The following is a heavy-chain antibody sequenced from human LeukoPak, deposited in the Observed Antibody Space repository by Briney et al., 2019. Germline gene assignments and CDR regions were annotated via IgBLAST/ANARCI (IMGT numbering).Heavy chain of an antibody. CDR2: ISGSGSTI. CDR1: GFTLSSYE. D-gene: IGHD1-1*01. CDR3: ARGKLVFDY. Sequence: GGSLRLSCAASGFTLSSYEMNWVRQAPGKGLEWVSYISGSGSTINYADSVKALFTISRGTAKTSLYLQMNSLRAEDTALYYCARGKLVFDYWGQGTLVTVSS. V-gene: IGHV3-48*03. J-gene: IGHJ4*02.